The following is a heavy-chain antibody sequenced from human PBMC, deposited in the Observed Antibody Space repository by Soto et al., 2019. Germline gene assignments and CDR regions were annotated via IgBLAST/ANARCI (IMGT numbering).Heavy chain of an antibody. CDR2: LYDTGST. Sequence: SETLSLTCIVSGDSVTTKNYYWNWIRQPPGRGLEWIGCLYDTGSTNYNPSLRSRVTMSADTSKNHISLRLTSVTADDTAVYYCARVWIKRSDTNWLDPSGKGARLTVS. V-gene: IGHV4-61*03. J-gene: IGHJ5*02. D-gene: IGHD2-2*03. CDR1: GDSVTTKNYY. CDR3: ARVWIKRSDTNWLDP.